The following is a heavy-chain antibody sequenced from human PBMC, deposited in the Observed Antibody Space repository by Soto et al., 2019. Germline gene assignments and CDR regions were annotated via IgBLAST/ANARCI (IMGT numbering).Heavy chain of an antibody. CDR2: IYYSGTT. Sequence: TLSLTWTVSGGSISSGGYYWSWIRQHPGKGLEWIGYIYYSGTTYYDPSLKSRVTISVDTSKNQFSLKLSSVTAADTAVYYCASMVRGVIEFGYWGQGTLVTVSS. CDR3: ASMVRGVIEFGY. D-gene: IGHD3-10*01. CDR1: GGSISSGGYY. J-gene: IGHJ4*02. V-gene: IGHV4-31*02.